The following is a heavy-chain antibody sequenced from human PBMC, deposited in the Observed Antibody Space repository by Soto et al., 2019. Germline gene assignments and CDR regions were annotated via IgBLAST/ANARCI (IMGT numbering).Heavy chain of an antibody. CDR1: GFTFNAYA. V-gene: IGHV3-23*01. D-gene: IGHD4-4*01. Sequence: EVQLLESGGGLVQPGGSLRLSCAASGFTFNAYAMTLVRQAPGKGLEWVSAIGGRGGNRYYAASVKGRFTISRDNSKDTLDLQMTRLRVEDTSVYYCARVASDYINSVDHWGQGILVTVSS. CDR3: ARVASDYINSVDH. J-gene: IGHJ4*02. CDR2: IGGRGGNR.